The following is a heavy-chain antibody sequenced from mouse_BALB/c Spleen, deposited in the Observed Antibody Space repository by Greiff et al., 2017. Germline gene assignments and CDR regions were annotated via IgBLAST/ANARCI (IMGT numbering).Heavy chain of an antibody. CDR3: ARMRAYYRYDGFDY. CDR1: GYAFTNYL. J-gene: IGHJ2*01. CDR2: INPGSGGT. Sequence: QVQLQQSGAELVRPGTSVKVSCKASGYAFTNYLIEWVKQRPGQGLEWIGVINPGSGGTNYNEKFKGKATLTADKSSSTAYMQLSSLTSDDSAVYFCARMRAYYRYDGFDYWGQGTTLTVSS. D-gene: IGHD2-14*01. V-gene: IGHV1-54*01.